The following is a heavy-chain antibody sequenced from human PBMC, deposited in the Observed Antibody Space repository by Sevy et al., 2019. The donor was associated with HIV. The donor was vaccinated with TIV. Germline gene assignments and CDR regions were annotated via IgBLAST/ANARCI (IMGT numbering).Heavy chain of an antibody. CDR2: VSYEGSDK. J-gene: IGHJ4*02. Sequence: GGPLRLSCVASGFTFSSYGMHWVRQAPGKGLEWVGRVSYEGSDKYYADSVKGRFTIFRDNSKNTLYVEMNSLRPEDTAVYFCAKDMVDCSGGDCYSGPVSPFDFWGQGTLVTVSS. D-gene: IGHD2-15*01. V-gene: IGHV3-30*18. CDR1: GFTFSSYG. CDR3: AKDMVDCSGGDCYSGPVSPFDF.